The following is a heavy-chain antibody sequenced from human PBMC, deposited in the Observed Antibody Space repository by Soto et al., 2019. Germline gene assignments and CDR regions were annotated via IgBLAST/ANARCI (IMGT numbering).Heavy chain of an antibody. D-gene: IGHD2-2*01. CDR3: ARPNKDIVVVPAATTDNYYYYYMDV. V-gene: IGHV4-39*01. CDR1: GGSISSSSYY. Sequence: SETLSLTCTVSGGSISSSSYYWGWIRQPPGKGLEWIGSIYYSGSTYYNPSLKSRVTISVDTSKNQFSLKLSSVTAADTAVYYCARPNKDIVVVPAATTDNYYYYYMDVWGKGTTVTVSS. CDR2: IYYSGST. J-gene: IGHJ6*03.